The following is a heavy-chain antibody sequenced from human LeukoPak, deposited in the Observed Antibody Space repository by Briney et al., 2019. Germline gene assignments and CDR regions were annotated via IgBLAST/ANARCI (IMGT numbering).Heavy chain of an antibody. D-gene: IGHD2-2*01. V-gene: IGHV3-30*18. CDR1: GFTFSSYG. CDR2: ISYDGSNK. CDR3: AKSQHIVVVPAALDY. Sequence: GRSLRLSCAASGFTFSSYGMHWVRQAPGKGLEWVAVISYDGSNKYYADSVKGRFTISRDNSKNTLYLQMNSLRAEDTAVYYCAKSQHIVVVPAALDYWGQGTLVTVSS. J-gene: IGHJ4*02.